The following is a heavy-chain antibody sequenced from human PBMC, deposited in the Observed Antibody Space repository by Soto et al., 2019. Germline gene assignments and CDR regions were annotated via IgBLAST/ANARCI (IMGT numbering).Heavy chain of an antibody. CDR3: ASDFAVPGEN. CDR1: GYRFSSSD. V-gene: IGHV1-8*01. Sequence: QVQLVQSGAEVKKPGDSLKVSCKTSGYRFSSSDINWVRQASGQGLEWVGWMSPNSGNTGFGQKFQGRVTMTKDTARGTAYLALTSLTSEDTAVYYCASDFAVPGENWGQGTLVTVST. J-gene: IGHJ4*02. CDR2: MSPNSGNT. D-gene: IGHD2-2*01.